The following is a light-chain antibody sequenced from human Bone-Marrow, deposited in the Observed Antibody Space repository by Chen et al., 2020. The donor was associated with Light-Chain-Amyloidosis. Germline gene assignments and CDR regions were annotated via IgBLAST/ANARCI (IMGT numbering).Light chain of an antibody. CDR3: QSADSSGTYEVI. CDR2: RDT. Sequence: SYELTQPPSVSVSPGQTPRITCSGDDLPPKYAYWYHQKPGQAPVLVIHRDTERPSGSSERFSGSSSGTTATLTISGVQAEDEADYHCQSADSSGTYEVIFGGGTKLTVL. V-gene: IGLV3-25*03. CDR1: DLPPKY. J-gene: IGLJ2*01.